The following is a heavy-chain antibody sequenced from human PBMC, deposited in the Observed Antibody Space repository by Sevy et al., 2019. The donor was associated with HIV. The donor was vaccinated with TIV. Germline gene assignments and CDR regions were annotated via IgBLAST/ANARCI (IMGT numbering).Heavy chain of an antibody. V-gene: IGHV1-8*01. CDR2: MNPNSGNT. D-gene: IGHD6-13*01. CDR3: ARVGAAAAGTDSIYYYYGMDV. CDR1: GYTFTSYD. Sequence: ASVKVSCKASGYTFTSYDINWVRQATGQGLEWMGWMNPNSGNTGYAQKFQGRVTMTRNTSISTAYMELSSLRSEDTAVYYCARVGAAAAGTDSIYYYYGMDVWGQGTTVTVSS. J-gene: IGHJ6*02.